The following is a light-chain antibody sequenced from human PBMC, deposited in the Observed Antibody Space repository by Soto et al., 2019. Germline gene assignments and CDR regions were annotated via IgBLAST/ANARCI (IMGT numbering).Light chain of an antibody. CDR2: SAS. Sequence: EIVLTQSPAALSVFPGERATLSCRASQGVGSSLAWYQQRPGQAPRLLLYSASTRATAIPARFSGSGSGTDFTLTISRLEPEDFAVYYCQQYGNSPQTFGQGTKVDIK. V-gene: IGKV3-20*01. J-gene: IGKJ1*01. CDR3: QQYGNSPQT. CDR1: QGVGSS.